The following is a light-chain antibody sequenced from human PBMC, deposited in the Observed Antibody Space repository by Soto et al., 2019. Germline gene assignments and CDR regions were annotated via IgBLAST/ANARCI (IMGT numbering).Light chain of an antibody. CDR1: SSDVGGYNY. V-gene: IGLV2-14*01. CDR2: DVS. CDR3: SSYSSSNTLV. Sequence: QSVLIQPASVSGSPGQSITISCTGTSSDVGGYNYVSWYQRHPGKAPKLLISDVSDRPSGVSNRFSGSKSGNTASLTISGLQAADEADYYCSSYSSSNTLVFGGGTKLTVL. J-gene: IGLJ2*01.